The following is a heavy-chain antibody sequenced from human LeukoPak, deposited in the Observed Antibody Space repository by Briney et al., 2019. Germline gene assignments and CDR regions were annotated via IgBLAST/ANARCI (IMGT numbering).Heavy chain of an antibody. CDR1: GFTFSSYW. CDR3: ARDAGYSSGWPEIDY. D-gene: IGHD6-19*01. CDR2: IKQDGSEK. J-gene: IGHJ4*02. V-gene: IGHV3-7*01. Sequence: PGGSLRLSCAASGFTFSSYWMSWVRQAPGKGLEWVANIKQDGSEKYYVDSVKGRFTISRDNAKNSLYLQMNSLRAEDTAVYYCARDAGYSSGWPEIDYWGQGTLVTVSS.